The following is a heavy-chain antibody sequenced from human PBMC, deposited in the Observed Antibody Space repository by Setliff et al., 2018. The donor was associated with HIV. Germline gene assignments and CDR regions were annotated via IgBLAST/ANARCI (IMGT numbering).Heavy chain of an antibody. Sequence: ASVKVSCKVSGYALTELSMHWVRQAPGQGLEWMGWISPYDLSERISQRFRGRVTMARDTSINAAYLDLSGLTSDDTAVYYCARQFSNSFDYWGKGALVTVSS. CDR1: GYALTELS. D-gene: IGHD7-27*01. CDR2: ISPYDLSE. J-gene: IGHJ4*02. CDR3: ARQFSNSFDY. V-gene: IGHV1-2*02.